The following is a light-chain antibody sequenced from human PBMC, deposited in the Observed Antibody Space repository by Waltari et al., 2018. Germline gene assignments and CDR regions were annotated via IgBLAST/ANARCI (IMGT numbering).Light chain of an antibody. Sequence: DIQMTQSPSSLSASVGDRVTITCRASQNINNYLNWYQQRPGKAPKLLIYAASTLPSGAPSRFGGSGSGTDFTLTITSRQPEDFATYFCQQGYRTPLTFGGGTKVEIK. CDR2: AAS. V-gene: IGKV1-39*01. CDR3: QQGYRTPLT. J-gene: IGKJ4*01. CDR1: QNINNY.